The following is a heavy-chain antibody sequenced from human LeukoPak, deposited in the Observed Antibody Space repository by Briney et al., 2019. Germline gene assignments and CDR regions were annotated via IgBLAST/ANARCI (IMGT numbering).Heavy chain of an antibody. J-gene: IGHJ4*02. Sequence: GASVKVSCKASGGTFSSYAISWVRQAPGQGLEWMGGIIPIFGTANYAQKFQGRVTITADKSTSTAYMELSSLRSEDTAVYCCAGGYCSSTSCYVSDYWGQGTLVTVSS. CDR3: AGGYCSSTSCYVSDY. V-gene: IGHV1-69*06. CDR2: IIPIFGTA. CDR1: GGTFSSYA. D-gene: IGHD2-2*01.